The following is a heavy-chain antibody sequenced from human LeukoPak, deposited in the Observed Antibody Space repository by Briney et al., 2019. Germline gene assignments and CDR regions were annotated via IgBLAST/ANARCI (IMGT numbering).Heavy chain of an antibody. D-gene: IGHD2-2*01. Sequence: ASVKVSCKASGYTFTGYYMHWVRQAPGQGLEWMGWINPNSGGTNYAQEFQGRVTMTRDTSISTAYMELSRLRSDDTAVYYCARDQRYCSSTSCQQNWFDPWGQGTLVTVSS. CDR3: ARDQRYCSSTSCQQNWFDP. V-gene: IGHV1-2*02. CDR1: GYTFTGYY. CDR2: INPNSGGT. J-gene: IGHJ5*02.